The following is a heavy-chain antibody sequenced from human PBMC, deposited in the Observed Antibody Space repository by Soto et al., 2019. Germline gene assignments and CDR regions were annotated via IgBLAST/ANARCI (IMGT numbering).Heavy chain of an antibody. D-gene: IGHD5-12*01. Sequence: QVQLQQWGAGLLKPSETLSLTCAVYGGSFSGYYWSWIRQPPGKGLEWIGEINHSGSTNYNPSLKSRVTISVDTSKNQFSLKLSSVTAADTAVYYCARGRLVISGYPITSFDYWGQGTLVTVSS. CDR2: INHSGST. J-gene: IGHJ4*02. CDR1: GGSFSGYY. V-gene: IGHV4-34*01. CDR3: ARGRLVISGYPITSFDY.